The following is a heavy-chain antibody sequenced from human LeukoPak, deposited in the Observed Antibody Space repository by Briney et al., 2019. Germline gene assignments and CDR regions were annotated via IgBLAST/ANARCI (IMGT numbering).Heavy chain of an antibody. V-gene: IGHV4-39*01. CDR3: ARGVTMIVVVIHDWYFDL. D-gene: IGHD3-22*01. Sequence: SETLSLTCTVSGGSISGSSYYWGWIRQPPGKGLEWIGSIYYTRSTYYNPSLKSRVTISVDTSKNQFSLKLTSVTAADTAVYYCARGVTMIVVVIHDWYFDLWGRGTLVTVSS. CDR2: IYYTRST. J-gene: IGHJ2*01. CDR1: GGSISGSSYY.